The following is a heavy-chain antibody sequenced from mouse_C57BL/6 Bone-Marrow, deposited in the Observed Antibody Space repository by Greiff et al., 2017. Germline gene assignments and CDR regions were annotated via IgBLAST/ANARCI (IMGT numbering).Heavy chain of an antibody. CDR3: AGHWGYAMDC. CDR1: GFNIKNTY. J-gene: IGHJ4*01. V-gene: IGHV14-3*01. Sequence: EVQLQQSVAELVRPGASVKLSCTASGFNIKNTYMHWVKQRPEQGLEWIGRIDPANGNTKYAPKFQGKATITADTSSNTTYMQLSSLTSDDTASFYCAGHWGYAMDCWGQGTSVTVSS. D-gene: IGHD4-1*01. CDR2: IDPANGNT.